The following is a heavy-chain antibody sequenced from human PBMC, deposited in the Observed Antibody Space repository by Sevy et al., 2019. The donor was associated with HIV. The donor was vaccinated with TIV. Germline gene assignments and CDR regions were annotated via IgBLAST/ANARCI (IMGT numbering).Heavy chain of an antibody. CDR2: ISGSGFST. Sequence: GGSLRLSCAASGFTFDNNAMYWVRQAPGKGLEWVSAISGSGFSTNYAGSVKGRFTISRDISKSTLYLQMNSLRAEDTAVYYCAKVYYYDSGTVNSRGMDVWGQGTTVTVSS. J-gene: IGHJ6*02. CDR1: GFTFDNNA. V-gene: IGHV3-23*01. D-gene: IGHD3-10*01. CDR3: AKVYYYDSGTVNSRGMDV.